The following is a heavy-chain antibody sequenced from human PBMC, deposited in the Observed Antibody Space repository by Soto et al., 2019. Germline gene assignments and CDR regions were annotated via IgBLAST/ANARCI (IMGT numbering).Heavy chain of an antibody. J-gene: IGHJ2*01. CDR2: ISYSGIT. Sequence: QVQLQKSGPGLVKPSQTLSLTCTVSGGSISSGEYYWSWIRQPPGKGLEWIGYISYSGITFYNPTLKSRVTISADTSNNQFSLRLSSVIAADTAFYYCARDRGYFDLWGRGTLVTVSS. D-gene: IGHD3-10*01. CDR3: ARDRGYFDL. V-gene: IGHV4-30-4*01. CDR1: GGSISSGEYY.